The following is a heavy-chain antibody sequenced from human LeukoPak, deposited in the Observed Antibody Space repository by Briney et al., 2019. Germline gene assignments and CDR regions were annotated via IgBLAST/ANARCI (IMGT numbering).Heavy chain of an antibody. J-gene: IGHJ4*02. CDR3: ARGRRVWGSYRPNFDY. V-gene: IGHV4-34*01. CDR2: INHSGST. Sequence: PSETLSLTCAVYGGSFSGYYWSWIRQPPGKGLEWIGEINHSGSTNYNPSLKSRVTISVDTSKNQFSLKLSSVTAADTAVYYCARGRRVWGSYRPNFDYWGQGTLVTVS. CDR1: GGSFSGYY. D-gene: IGHD3-16*02.